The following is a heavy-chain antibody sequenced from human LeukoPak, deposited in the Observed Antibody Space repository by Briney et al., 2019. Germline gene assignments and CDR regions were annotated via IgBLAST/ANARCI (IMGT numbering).Heavy chain of an antibody. Sequence: ASETLSLTCAVSDDSFSSHYWTWIRQPPGKGLGWIGYISYIGTTNYNPSLKSRVTISIDTPKNQFSLKLSSVTAADTAVYYCARDLVTVTKGFDIWGQGTMVSVSS. CDR2: ISYIGTT. CDR3: ARDLVTVTKGFDI. D-gene: IGHD4-17*01. J-gene: IGHJ3*02. V-gene: IGHV4-59*11. CDR1: DDSFSSHY.